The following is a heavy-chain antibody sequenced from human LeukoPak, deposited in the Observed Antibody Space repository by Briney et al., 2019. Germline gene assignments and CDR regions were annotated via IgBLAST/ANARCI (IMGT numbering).Heavy chain of an antibody. Sequence: PGGSLRLSCAAPGFTFSSNSMSWVRQAPGKGLEWVSAINYSGDATYYVDSVKGRFTISRDNSKNSLYLQMNSLRAEDTAIYYCAKGYCSGGNCYQYFDYWGQGTLVTVAS. V-gene: IGHV3-23*01. D-gene: IGHD2-15*01. CDR1: GFTFSSNS. CDR3: AKGYCSGGNCYQYFDY. CDR2: INYSGDAT. J-gene: IGHJ4*02.